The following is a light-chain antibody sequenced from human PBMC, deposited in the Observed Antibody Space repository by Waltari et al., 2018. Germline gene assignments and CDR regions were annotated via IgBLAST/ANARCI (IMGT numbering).Light chain of an antibody. V-gene: IGLV1-47*01. Sequence: QSVLIQPPSASGTPGQRITISCSGSSSNIGSNYVYWYQQVPGTAPRLLIYMTDQRPSGGPDRFSASKSGTSASLAINGLRSEDEADYYCATWDDSLSVVLFGGGTTLTVL. J-gene: IGLJ3*02. CDR2: MTD. CDR3: ATWDDSLSVVL. CDR1: SSNIGSNY.